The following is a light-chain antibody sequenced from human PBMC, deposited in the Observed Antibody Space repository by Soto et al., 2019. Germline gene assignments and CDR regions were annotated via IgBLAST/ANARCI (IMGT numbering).Light chain of an antibody. Sequence: DIVMTQSPDSLAVSLGERATINCKSSQSGLYSSKNKNSLVWYQQKPGQPPKLLIYWASTRESGVPDRFSGSGSGTDFTLTVSSLEDEDVAVYYCQEHYSDPLTFGGGAKGESK. CDR2: WAS. CDR3: QEHYSDPLT. V-gene: IGKV4-1*01. J-gene: IGKJ4*01. CDR1: QSGLYSSKNKNS.